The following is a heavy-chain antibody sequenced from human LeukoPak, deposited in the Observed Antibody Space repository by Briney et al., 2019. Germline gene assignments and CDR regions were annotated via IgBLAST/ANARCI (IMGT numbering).Heavy chain of an antibody. CDR3: VRLVYCSGGNCVGMEV. V-gene: IGHV3-74*01. CDR1: GFTFNKHS. Sequence: GGSLRLSCAASGFTFNKHSMHWVRQTPGKGPVWVSHINSDGSSTNYADSVKGRFTISRDNAKNTLYLQMNSLRAEDTAVYYCVRLVYCSGGNCVGMEVWGQGITVTVSS. CDR2: INSDGSST. D-gene: IGHD2-15*01. J-gene: IGHJ6*02.